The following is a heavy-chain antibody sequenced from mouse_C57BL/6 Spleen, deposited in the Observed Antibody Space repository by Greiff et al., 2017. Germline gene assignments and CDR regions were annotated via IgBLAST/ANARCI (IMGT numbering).Heavy chain of an antibody. D-gene: IGHD2-4*01. CDR1: GFTFSSYG. CDR2: ISSGGSYT. J-gene: IGHJ2*01. CDR3: ARHESYYDSPLDY. Sequence: EVKVVESGGDLVKPGGSLKLSCAASGFTFSSYGMSWVRQTPDKRLEWVATISSGGSYTYYPDSVKGRFTISRDNAKNTLYLQMSSLKSEDTAMYYCARHESYYDSPLDYWGQGTTLTVSS. V-gene: IGHV5-6*01.